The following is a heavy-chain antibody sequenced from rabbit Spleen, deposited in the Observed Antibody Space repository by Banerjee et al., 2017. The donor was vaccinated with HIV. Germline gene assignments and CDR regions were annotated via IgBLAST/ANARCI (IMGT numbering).Heavy chain of an antibody. Sequence: QEQLEESGGGLVKPEGSLTLTCKASGFSFGDRDVMCWVRQAPGKGLEWIACINAATGRPVYATWAKGRFTISRTSSTTVTLQMTSLTAADRAAYFCARDLVGVIGWNFYLWGQGTLVTVS. CDR2: INAATGRP. CDR1: GFSFGDRDV. V-gene: IGHV1S45*01. CDR3: ARDLVGVIGWNFYL. D-gene: IGHD1-1*01. J-gene: IGHJ4*01.